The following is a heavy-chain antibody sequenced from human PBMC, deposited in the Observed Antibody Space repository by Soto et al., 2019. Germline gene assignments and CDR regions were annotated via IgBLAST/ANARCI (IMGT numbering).Heavy chain of an antibody. D-gene: IGHD1-26*01. CDR2: IIPIFGTA. J-gene: IGHJ6*02. CDR3: ASSHGGSYYYYGMDV. V-gene: IGHV1-69*13. Sequence: SVKVSCKASGGTFSSYAISWVRQAPGQGLEWMGGIIPIFGTANYAQKFQGRVTITADESTSTAYMELSSLRSEDTAVYYCASSHGGSYYYYGMDVWGQGTMVTVSS. CDR1: GGTFSSYA.